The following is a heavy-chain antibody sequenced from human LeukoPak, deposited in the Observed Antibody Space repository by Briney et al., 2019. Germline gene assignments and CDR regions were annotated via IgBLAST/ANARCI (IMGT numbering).Heavy chain of an antibody. Sequence: PSETLSLTCTVSGGSISSYYWSWIRQPPGKGLEWIGYIYYSGSTNYNPSLKSRVTISVDTSKNQFSLKLSSVTAADTAVYYCARRIVATISGNWFDPWGQGTLVTVSS. V-gene: IGHV4-59*08. J-gene: IGHJ5*02. CDR1: GGSISSYY. CDR2: IYYSGST. CDR3: ARRIVATISGNWFDP. D-gene: IGHD5-12*01.